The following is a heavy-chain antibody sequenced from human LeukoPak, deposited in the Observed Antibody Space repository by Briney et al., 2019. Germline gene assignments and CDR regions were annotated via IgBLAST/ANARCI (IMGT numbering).Heavy chain of an antibody. CDR2: IYYSGST. D-gene: IGHD5-12*01. CDR3: ARVVYSGYTYLDY. J-gene: IGHJ4*02. CDR1: GGSISSGGYY. Sequence: SETLSLTCTVSGGSISSGGYYWSWIRQPPGKGLEWIGYIYYSGSTNYNPSLKSRVTISVDTSKNQFSLKLSSVTAADTAVYYCARVVYSGYTYLDYWGQGTLVTVSS. V-gene: IGHV4-61*08.